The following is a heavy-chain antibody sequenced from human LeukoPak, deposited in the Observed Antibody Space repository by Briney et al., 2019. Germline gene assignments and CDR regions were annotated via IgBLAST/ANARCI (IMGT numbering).Heavy chain of an antibody. V-gene: IGHV1-2*02. D-gene: IGHD6-13*01. J-gene: IGHJ4*02. Sequence: ASVKVSCKASGYTLTGYYMHWVRQAPGQGLEWMGWINPNSGGTNYAQKFQGRVTMTRDTSISTAYMELSSLTSEDTAVYYCARGFSSSWPFPDYWGQGTPVIVSS. CDR2: INPNSGGT. CDR3: ARGFSSSWPFPDY. CDR1: GYTLTGYY.